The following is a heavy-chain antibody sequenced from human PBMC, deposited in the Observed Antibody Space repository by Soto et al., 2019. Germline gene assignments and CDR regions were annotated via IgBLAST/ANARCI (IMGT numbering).Heavy chain of an antibody. CDR3: AREVVVSRGASYFGY. CDR2: ISSSSSTI. V-gene: IGHV3-48*01. CDR1: GFTFSSYS. Sequence: PGGSLRLCYAASGFTFSSYSMNWVRQAPGKGLEWVSYISSSSSTIYYADSVKGRFTISRDNAKNSLYLQMNSLRAEDTAIYYCAREVVVSRGASYFGYWGPGTLVTVSS. D-gene: IGHD2-2*01. J-gene: IGHJ4*02.